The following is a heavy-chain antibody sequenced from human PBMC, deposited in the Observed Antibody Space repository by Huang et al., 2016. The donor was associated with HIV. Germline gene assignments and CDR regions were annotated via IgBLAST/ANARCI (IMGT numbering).Heavy chain of an antibody. J-gene: IGHJ1*01. V-gene: IGHV1-18*01. D-gene: IGHD3-22*01. CDR1: GYTFTNYA. CDR2: ISGYNGKT. CDR3: ARERYYYDRSGYYTPVEYFHH. Sequence: QVQLVQSGAEVKKPGASVKVSCKASGYTFTNYAINWVGQAPGQSLEWMGWISGYNGKTNYAQKVQGRVTMTKDTSTSTAYMELRSLISDDTAVYYCARERYYYDRSGYYTPVEYFHHWGQGTLVTVSS.